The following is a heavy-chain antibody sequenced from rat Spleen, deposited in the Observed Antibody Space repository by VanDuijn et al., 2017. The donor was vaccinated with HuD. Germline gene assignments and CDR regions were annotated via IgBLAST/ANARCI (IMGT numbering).Heavy chain of an antibody. Sequence: QVQLKESGPGLVQPSQTLSLTCTVSGFSLTGNNVHWVRQPPGKGLEWMGRMRYDGDTYYNSALKSRLSISRDTSKNQVFLKMNSLQSEDTATYYCAREEGGLDYWGQGVMVTVSS. J-gene: IGHJ2*01. CDR1: GFSLTGNN. CDR3: AREEGGLDY. V-gene: IGHV2S30*01. CDR2: MRYDGDT. D-gene: IGHD1-11*01.